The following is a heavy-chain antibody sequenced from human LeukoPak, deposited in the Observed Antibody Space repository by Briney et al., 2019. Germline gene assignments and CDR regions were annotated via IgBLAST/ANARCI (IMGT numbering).Heavy chain of an antibody. V-gene: IGHV4-59*01. CDR2: IYYSGST. CDR1: GGSISSYY. CDR3: ARGVDGDGYNPDAFDI. J-gene: IGHJ3*02. Sequence: SETLSLTCSVSGGSISSYYWSWVRQPPGKGVEWIGYIYYSGSTNYNPSLKSRVTISVDTSKNQLSLKLSSVTAADTAVYYCARGVDGDGYNPDAFDIWGQGTMVTVSS. D-gene: IGHD5-24*01.